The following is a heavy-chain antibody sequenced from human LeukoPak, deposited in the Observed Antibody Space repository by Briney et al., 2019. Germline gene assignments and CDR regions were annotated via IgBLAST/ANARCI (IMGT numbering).Heavy chain of an antibody. CDR2: IYYSGST. V-gene: IGHV4-39*01. Sequence: SETLSLTCTVSGGSISSSSYYWGWIRQPPGKGLEWIGSIYYSGSTYYNPSLKSRITISVDTSKNQFSLKLSSVTAADTAVYYCARQGSGYYIGLDYWGQGTLVTVSS. J-gene: IGHJ4*02. CDR3: ARQGSGYYIGLDY. D-gene: IGHD3-22*01. CDR1: GGSISSSSYY.